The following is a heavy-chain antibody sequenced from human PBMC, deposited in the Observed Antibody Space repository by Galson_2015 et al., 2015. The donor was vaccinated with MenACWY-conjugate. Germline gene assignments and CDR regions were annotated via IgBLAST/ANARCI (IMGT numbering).Heavy chain of an antibody. CDR2: ISSSSSTI. D-gene: IGHD3-10*01. CDR1: GFTFSSYS. CDR3: AREGLVRGVIINYYYYYGMDV. Sequence: SLRLSCAASGFTFSSYSMNWVRQAPGKGLEWVSYISSSSSTIYYADSVKGRFTISRDNAKNSLYLRMNSLRAEDTAVYYCAREGLVRGVIINYYYYYGMDVWGQGTTVTVSS. V-gene: IGHV3-48*04. J-gene: IGHJ6*02.